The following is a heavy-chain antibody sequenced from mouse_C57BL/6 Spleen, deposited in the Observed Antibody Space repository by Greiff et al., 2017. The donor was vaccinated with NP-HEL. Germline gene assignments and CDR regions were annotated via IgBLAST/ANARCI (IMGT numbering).Heavy chain of an antibody. V-gene: IGHV3-6*01. CDR3: EREVLRSFAY. CDR1: GYSITSGYY. Sequence: EVKLQESGPGLVKPSQSLSLTCSVTGYSITSGYYWNWNRQFPGNKLEWMGYISDDGSNNYNPSLKNRISITRDTSKNQLFLKLKSVTTEDTATYYCEREVLRSFAYWGQGTLVTVSA. J-gene: IGHJ3*01. CDR2: ISDDGSN.